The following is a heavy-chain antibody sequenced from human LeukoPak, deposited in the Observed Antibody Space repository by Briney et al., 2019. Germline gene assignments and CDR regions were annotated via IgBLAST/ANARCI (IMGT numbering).Heavy chain of an antibody. V-gene: IGHV4-59*08. CDR3: ARREFDILTGYSTWYFDL. CDR1: GGSISSYY. CDR2: IYYNGNA. Sequence: PSETLSLTCTVSGGSISSYYWSWIRQPPGKGLEWIGYIYYNGNANYNPSLKSRVTISVDTSKSQFSLKLSPVTAADTAVYYCARREFDILTGYSTWYFDLWGRGTLVTVSS. D-gene: IGHD3-9*01. J-gene: IGHJ2*01.